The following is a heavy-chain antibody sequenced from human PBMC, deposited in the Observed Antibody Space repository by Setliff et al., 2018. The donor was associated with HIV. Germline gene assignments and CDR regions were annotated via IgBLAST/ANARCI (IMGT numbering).Heavy chain of an antibody. CDR2: ISVSGGST. CDR3: ARLRINDY. Sequence: GGSLRLSCAASGFTFSSYAMGWVRQAPGKGLEWVSSISVSGGSTYYADSVKGRLTISRDNSKSTLYLQMNSLRAEDTAVYYCARLRINDYWGQGTPVTVSS. V-gene: IGHV3-23*01. CDR1: GFTFSSYA. J-gene: IGHJ4*02. D-gene: IGHD2-15*01.